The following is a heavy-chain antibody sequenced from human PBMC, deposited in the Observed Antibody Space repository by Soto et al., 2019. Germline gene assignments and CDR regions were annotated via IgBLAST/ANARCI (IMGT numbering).Heavy chain of an antibody. J-gene: IGHJ2*01. CDR3: VYKLLDYGDRNWYFDL. D-gene: IGHD4-17*01. Sequence: QVQLVESGGGVVQPGRSLRLSCAASGFTFSSYGMHWVRQAPGKGLEWVAVISYDGSNKYYADSVKGRFTISRDNSKNTLDLQMNSLTDDDKAVYYCVYKLLDYGDRNWYFDLWGRDTLLTVSS. CDR1: GFTFSSYG. V-gene: IGHV3-30*03. CDR2: ISYDGSNK.